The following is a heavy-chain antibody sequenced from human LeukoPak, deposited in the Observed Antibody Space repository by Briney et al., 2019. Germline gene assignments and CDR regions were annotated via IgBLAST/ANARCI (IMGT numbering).Heavy chain of an antibody. CDR3: ARDREDYYDSSGYYLYFGY. J-gene: IGHJ4*02. V-gene: IGHV3-23*01. CDR2: ISGSGGST. Sequence: GGSLRLSCAASGFTFSSYAMSWVRQAPGKGLEWVSAISGSGGSTYYADSVKGRFTISRDNSKNTLYLQMNSLRAEDTAVYYCARDREDYYDSSGYYLYFGYWGQGTLVTVSS. CDR1: GFTFSSYA. D-gene: IGHD3-22*01.